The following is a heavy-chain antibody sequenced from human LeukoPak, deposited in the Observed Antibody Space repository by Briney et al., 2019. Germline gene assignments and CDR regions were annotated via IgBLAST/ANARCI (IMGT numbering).Heavy chain of an antibody. CDR3: ARVGDSGSYPSGY. D-gene: IGHD1-26*01. CDR2: IYSGGST. CDR1: GFTVSNNY. Sequence: GGSLRLSCAASGFTVSNNYMSWVRQVPGKGLEWLSVIYSGGSTFYADSVKGRFTISRDNSKNTLYLQMNSLRAEDTAVYYCARVGDSGSYPSGYWGQGTLVTVSS. J-gene: IGHJ4*02. V-gene: IGHV3-53*01.